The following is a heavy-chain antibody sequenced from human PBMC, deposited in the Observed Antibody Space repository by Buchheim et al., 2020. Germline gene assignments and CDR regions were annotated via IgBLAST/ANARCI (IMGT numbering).Heavy chain of an antibody. Sequence: QVQLQESGPGLVKPSQTLSLTCTVSGGSISSGSYYWSWIRQPAGKGLEWIGRIYTSGSTNYNPSLKRRVTLSVDTYKNQFFLKLSSVTAADTAVYYCASIAAAGNYYYYYGMDVWGQGTT. CDR3: ASIAAAGNYYYYYGMDV. V-gene: IGHV4-61*02. D-gene: IGHD6-13*01. J-gene: IGHJ6*02. CDR1: GGSISSGSYY. CDR2: IYTSGST.